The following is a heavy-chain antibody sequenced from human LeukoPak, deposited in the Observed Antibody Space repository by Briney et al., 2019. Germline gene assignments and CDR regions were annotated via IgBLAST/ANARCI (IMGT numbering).Heavy chain of an antibody. CDR3: ARGNLKGFGFDP. J-gene: IGHJ5*02. D-gene: IGHD3-10*01. Sequence: SETLSLTCAVYGGSFSGYYWSWIRQPPGKGLEWIGEINHSGSTNYNPSLKSRVTISVDTSKNQFSLKLSSVTAADTAVYYCARGNLKGFGFDPWAREPWSPSPQ. CDR2: INHSGST. V-gene: IGHV4-34*01. CDR1: GGSFSGYY.